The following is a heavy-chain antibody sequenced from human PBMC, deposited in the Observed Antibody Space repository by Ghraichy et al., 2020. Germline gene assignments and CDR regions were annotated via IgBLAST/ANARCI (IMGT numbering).Heavy chain of an antibody. D-gene: IGHD2-2*01. V-gene: IGHV3-48*02. J-gene: IGHJ6*02. CDR1: GFAFGTYG. CDR3: ARDPRPAAMVSYNYYGMDV. CDR2: ISTSRSTT. Sequence: GESLNISCAASGFAFGTYGINWFRQAPGKGLEWVSYISTSRSTTYYADSVKGRFTISGDNAKNSLYLQMNSLRDEDTAVYYCARDPRPAAMVSYNYYGMDVWGQGTTVTVFS.